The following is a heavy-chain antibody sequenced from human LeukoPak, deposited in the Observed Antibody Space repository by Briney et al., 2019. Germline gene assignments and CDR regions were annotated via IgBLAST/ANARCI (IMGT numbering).Heavy chain of an antibody. CDR2: IKQDGSVK. J-gene: IGHJ4*02. V-gene: IGHV3-7*01. D-gene: IGHD2-15*01. CDR3: ARDHSIWLLDY. CDR1: GFSFSGYW. Sequence: GGSLRLSCAASGFSFSGYWMSWDRQTPGKGLEWVANIKQDGSVKNSVDSMKGRFTISRDNSKNTLYLQMNSLRAEDTAVYYCARDHSIWLLDYWGQGTLVTVSS.